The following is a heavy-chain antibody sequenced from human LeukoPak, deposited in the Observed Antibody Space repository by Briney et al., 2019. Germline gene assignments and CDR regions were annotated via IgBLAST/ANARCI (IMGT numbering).Heavy chain of an antibody. D-gene: IGHD4-17*01. CDR2: IYHSGST. CDR1: GYSISSGYY. CDR3: ASEHDDGDYGYYFDY. V-gene: IGHV4-38-2*02. Sequence: SETLSLTCTVSGYSISSGYYWGWIRQPPGKGLEWIGSIYHSGSTYYNPSLKSRVTISVDTSKNQFSLKLSSVTAADTAVYYWASEHDDGDYGYYFDYWGQGTLVTVSS. J-gene: IGHJ4*02.